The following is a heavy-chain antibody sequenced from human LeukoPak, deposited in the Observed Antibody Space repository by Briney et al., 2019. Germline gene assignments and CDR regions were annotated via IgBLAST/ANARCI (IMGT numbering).Heavy chain of an antibody. Sequence: PGGSLRLSCAASGFTFDDYAMHWVRQAPGKGLEWVSGISWNSGSIGYADSVKGRFTISRDNAKNSLYLQMNSLRAEDTALYYCANQRSAYYGMDVWGQGTTVTVSS. V-gene: IGHV3-9*01. D-gene: IGHD4-17*01. CDR1: GFTFDDYA. J-gene: IGHJ6*02. CDR3: ANQRSAYYGMDV. CDR2: ISWNSGSI.